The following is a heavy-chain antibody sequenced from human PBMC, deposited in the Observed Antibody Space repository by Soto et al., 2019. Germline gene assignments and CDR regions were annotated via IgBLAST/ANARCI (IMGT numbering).Heavy chain of an antibody. CDR1: GFTFSSYA. CDR3: AKDPTYYDFWSGHPAPDAFDI. D-gene: IGHD3-3*01. Sequence: EVQLLESGGGLVQPGGSLRLSCAASGFTFSSYAMSWVRQAPGKGLEWVSVISGSGNSTYYADSVKGRFTISRDNSRNTWYLQMNSLRAEDTAVYYCAKDPTYYDFWSGHPAPDAFDIWGQGTMVIVSS. V-gene: IGHV3-23*01. J-gene: IGHJ3*02. CDR2: ISGSGNST.